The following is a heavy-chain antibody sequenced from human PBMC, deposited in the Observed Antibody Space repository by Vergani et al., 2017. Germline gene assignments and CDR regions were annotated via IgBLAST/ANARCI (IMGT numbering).Heavy chain of an antibody. D-gene: IGHD1-1*01. CDR3: ATKSCGTPGCQIGSFRE. CDR1: GFTSSYYG. Sequence: QVHLVESGGGLVQPGRSLRLTCVVSGFTSSYYGMHWVRQAPGKGLEWVAVISYDGTQKYYADSVKGRFTIARDNSKSTLYLQMNSLRTEDTAVYYCATKSCGTPGCQIGSFREWGQGTLVTVSS. CDR2: ISYDGTQK. V-gene: IGHV3-30*03. J-gene: IGHJ1*01.